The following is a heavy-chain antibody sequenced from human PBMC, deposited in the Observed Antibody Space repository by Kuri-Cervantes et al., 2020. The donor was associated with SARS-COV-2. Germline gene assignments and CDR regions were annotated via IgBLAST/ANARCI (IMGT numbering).Heavy chain of an antibody. D-gene: IGHD2/OR15-2a*01. Sequence: SETLSLTCTVSGGSISSGSYYWTWIRQPPGKGLEWIGYIYFSGITHYNPSLKSRVTISVDTSKNQFSLKVRSVTAADTAVYYCARASMRGWFDPWGQGTLVTVSS. V-gene: IGHV4-61*01. J-gene: IGHJ5*02. CDR2: IYFSGIT. CDR1: GGSISSGSYY. CDR3: ARASMRGWFDP.